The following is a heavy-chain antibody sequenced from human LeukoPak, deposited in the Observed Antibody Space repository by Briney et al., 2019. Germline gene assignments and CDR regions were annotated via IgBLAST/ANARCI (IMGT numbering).Heavy chain of an antibody. CDR1: GFTFSSYA. V-gene: IGHV3-23*01. Sequence: GGSLRLSCAASGFTFSSYAMSWVRQAPGKGLEWVSGISGNKGSTYYADSVKGRFTISRDNSKNTLYLQMNSLRAEDTAVYYCARGYCSGGSCYSFHAFDIWGQGTMVTVSS. J-gene: IGHJ3*02. CDR3: ARGYCSGGSCYSFHAFDI. CDR2: ISGNKGST. D-gene: IGHD2-15*01.